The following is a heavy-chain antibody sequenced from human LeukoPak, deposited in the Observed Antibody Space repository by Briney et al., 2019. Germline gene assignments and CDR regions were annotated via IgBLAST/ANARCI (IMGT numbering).Heavy chain of an antibody. CDR3: ARDVAITIFGVVIFAKIDF. CDR1: GDSISSTNYY. CDR2: ISYSGNT. D-gene: IGHD3-3*01. Sequence: SETLSLTCTVSGDSISSTNYYWGWIRQPPGKGLEWIGSISYSGNTYYNPSLKSRVTISVDTSENQFSLKLNSVTAADTAVYYCARDVAITIFGVVIFAKIDFWGQGTLVTVSS. V-gene: IGHV4-39*07. J-gene: IGHJ4*02.